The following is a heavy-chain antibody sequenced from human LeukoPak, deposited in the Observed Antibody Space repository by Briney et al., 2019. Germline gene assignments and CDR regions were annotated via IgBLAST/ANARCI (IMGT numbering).Heavy chain of an antibody. D-gene: IGHD6-6*01. CDR2: IYYSGST. V-gene: IGHV4-59*08. J-gene: IGHJ4*02. CDR3: ARLKYSSSYYFDY. CDR1: GGSISSYH. Sequence: MTSETLSLTCTVSGGSISSYHWSWIRQPPGKGLEWIGYIYYSGSTNYNPSLKSRVTISVDTSKNQFSLKLSSVTAADTAVYYCARLKYSSSYYFDYWGQGTLVTVSS.